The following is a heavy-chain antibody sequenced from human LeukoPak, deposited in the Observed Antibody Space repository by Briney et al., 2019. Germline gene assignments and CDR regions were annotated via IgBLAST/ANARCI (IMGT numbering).Heavy chain of an antibody. J-gene: IGHJ3*02. CDR2: IIPIFGTA. CDR3: ARRRLGELSLYRDAFDI. Sequence: GAPVKVSCKASGGTLSSYAISWVRQAPGHGLEWMGGIIPIFGTANSAQKFQGRVTIPADKSTSTAYMELSSLRAEDTAVYYCARRRLGELSLYRDAFDIWGQGTMVTVSS. CDR1: GGTLSSYA. V-gene: IGHV1-69*06. D-gene: IGHD3-16*02.